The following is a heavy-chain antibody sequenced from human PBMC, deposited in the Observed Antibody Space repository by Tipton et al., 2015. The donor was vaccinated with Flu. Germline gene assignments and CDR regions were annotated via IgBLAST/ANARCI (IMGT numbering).Heavy chain of an antibody. J-gene: IGHJ4*02. CDR3: VLIYTGSYMAPPDY. CDR2: IYPAASYT. Sequence: QSGPEVKEPGESLKISCQASGYLFSNYWIGWVRQTPAKGLEWMGIIYPAASYTTYSPSFHGQVSISADKSITTAYLQWSSLKASDTAIYYCVLIYTGSYMAPPDYRGQGSLVTVSS. D-gene: IGHD3-10*01. CDR1: GYLFSNYW. V-gene: IGHV5-51*03.